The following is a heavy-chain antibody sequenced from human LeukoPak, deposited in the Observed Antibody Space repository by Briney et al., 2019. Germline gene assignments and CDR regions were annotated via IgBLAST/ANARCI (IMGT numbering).Heavy chain of an antibody. CDR2: IKFDGTEK. D-gene: IGHD2-21*02. CDR3: ACDFRYLGHDF. V-gene: IGHV3-7*03. J-gene: IGHJ4*02. Sequence: PRGSLRLSCAASGFTFSDSWMTWVRQAPGKGLEWVATIKFDGTEKQYVDSVKGRFTISRDNAKNSLYLQMNSLRAEDTAVYYCACDFRYLGHDFWGQGTLVTVSS. CDR1: GFTFSDSW.